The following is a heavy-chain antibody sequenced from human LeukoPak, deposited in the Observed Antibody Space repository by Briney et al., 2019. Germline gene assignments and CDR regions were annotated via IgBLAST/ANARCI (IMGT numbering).Heavy chain of an antibody. CDR2: IKEDGSSQ. J-gene: IGHJ4*02. Sequence: GGSLRLSCAASGFSFSSYYMSWVRQAPGKGLEWVGHIKEDGSSQNYADSVKGRFTISRDNAKSSLHLQMNGLRAEDTAMYYCVKDSGWFHFDSWGQGTLVTVSS. CDR3: VKDSGWFHFDS. D-gene: IGHD6-19*01. V-gene: IGHV3-7*03. CDR1: GFSFSSYY.